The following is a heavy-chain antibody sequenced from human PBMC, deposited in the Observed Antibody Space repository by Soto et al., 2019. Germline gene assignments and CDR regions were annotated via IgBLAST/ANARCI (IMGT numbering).Heavy chain of an antibody. J-gene: IGHJ4*02. CDR1: GFTFSTYW. CDR3: AREVRGPLY. Sequence: GGSLRLSCAASGFTFSTYWMSWVRQAPGKGLEWVANINQDGSEIYIVDSVKGRFTISRDNAKNSLYLQMNSLRVEDTAVYYCAREVRGPLYWGQGILVTVSS. CDR2: INQDGSEI. V-gene: IGHV3-7*01. D-gene: IGHD2-2*01.